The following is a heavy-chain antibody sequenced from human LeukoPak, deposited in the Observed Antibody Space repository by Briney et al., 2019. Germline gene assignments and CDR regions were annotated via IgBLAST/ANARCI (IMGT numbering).Heavy chain of an antibody. J-gene: IGHJ4*02. CDR1: GYTFTSYF. CDR2: INPSGGNT. V-gene: IGHV1-46*01. Sequence: ASVKVSCKASGYTFTSYFMHWVRQAPGQGLEWMGIINPSGGNTIYTQKFQGRVTMTRDMSTSTVYMDLSSLRSEDTAVYYCARGSNRRIAEAGPTFFDYWGQGTLVTVSS. CDR3: ARGSNRRIAEAGPTFFDY. D-gene: IGHD6-13*01.